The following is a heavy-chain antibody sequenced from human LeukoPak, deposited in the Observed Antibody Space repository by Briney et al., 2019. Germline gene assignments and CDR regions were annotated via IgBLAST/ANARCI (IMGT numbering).Heavy chain of an antibody. J-gene: IGHJ4*02. CDR1: GFTFSDAW. V-gene: IGHV3-15*07. D-gene: IGHD7-27*01. CDR3: TTGNWGPY. Sequence: GGSLRLSCAASGFTFSDAWMNWVRQAPGKGLEWVGRIKRKTDGGTTDYAAPVKGRFTISRDDSKDTLYLQMNSLKTEDTAVYYCTTGNWGPYWGQGTLVTVSS. CDR2: IKRKTDGGTT.